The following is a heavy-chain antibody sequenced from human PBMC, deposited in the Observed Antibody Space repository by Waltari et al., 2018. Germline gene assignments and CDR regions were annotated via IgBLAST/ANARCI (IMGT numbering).Heavy chain of an antibody. D-gene: IGHD2-15*01. V-gene: IGHV3-33*08. Sequence: QVQLVESGGGVVQPGRSLRLSCAASGFTFSSYGMHWVRQAPGKGLEWVAVIRYDGSNKYYADSVKGRFTISRDNSKNTLYLQMNSLRAEDTAMYYCAKGGDELLGYWGQGTLVTVSS. CDR3: AKGGDELLGY. CDR1: GFTFSSYG. J-gene: IGHJ4*02. CDR2: IRYDGSNK.